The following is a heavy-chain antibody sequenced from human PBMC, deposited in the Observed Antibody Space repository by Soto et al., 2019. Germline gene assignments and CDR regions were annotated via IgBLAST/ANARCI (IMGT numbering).Heavy chain of an antibody. Sequence: QVYLVESGGGVVQPGRSLRLSCAASGFTFSTSTMHWVRQAPGKGLEWVAVIPYDGSSQFYADSVKGRFTISRDNSKNTLYLQQNNLRPEDTAIYYCARLETRGSSARLDYWGQGTLVTVSS. CDR1: GFTFSTST. CDR3: ARLETRGSSARLDY. V-gene: IGHV3-30-3*01. CDR2: IPYDGSSQ. J-gene: IGHJ4*02. D-gene: IGHD1-1*01.